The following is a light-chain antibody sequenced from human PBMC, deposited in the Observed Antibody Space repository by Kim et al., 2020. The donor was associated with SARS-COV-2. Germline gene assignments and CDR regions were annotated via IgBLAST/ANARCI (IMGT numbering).Light chain of an antibody. Sequence: GKTVTSSSTRSSGNIGTNDVQWYQQRPGTSPTTVIYEDDQRPSGVPDRFSGSVDSSSNSASLTISGLKTEDEADYCCQSSDTINWVFGGGTQLTVL. CDR1: SGNIGTND. CDR3: QSSDTINWV. CDR2: EDD. J-gene: IGLJ3*02. V-gene: IGLV6-57*01.